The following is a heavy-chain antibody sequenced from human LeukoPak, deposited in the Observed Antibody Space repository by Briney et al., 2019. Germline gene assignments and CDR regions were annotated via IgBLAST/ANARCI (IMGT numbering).Heavy chain of an antibody. CDR1: GFTFSSYG. J-gene: IGHJ3*02. CDR3: ARVLSPAYYDSSGYYPGDAFDI. Sequence: PGGSLRLSCAASGFTFSSYGMHWVRQAPGKGLEWVAFIRYDGSNKYYADSVKGRFTISRDNAKNSLYLQMNSLRAEDTAVYYCARVLSPAYYDSSGYYPGDAFDIWGQGTMVTVSS. D-gene: IGHD3-22*01. V-gene: IGHV3-30*02. CDR2: IRYDGSNK.